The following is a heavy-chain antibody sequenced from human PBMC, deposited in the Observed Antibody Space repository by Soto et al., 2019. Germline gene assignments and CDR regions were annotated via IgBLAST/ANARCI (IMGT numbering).Heavy chain of an antibody. Sequence: SETLSLTCRVSGGSMSGYYWSWIRQAPGKGLEWIGYVYYTGSTNYNPSLQSRVTISVDTSNKQFSLSLRLVTAADTAVYFCARSIAVPSSRIDHWGQGIRVTVSS. CDR3: ARSIAVPSSRIDH. CDR2: VYYTGST. D-gene: IGHD6-6*01. V-gene: IGHV4-59*01. J-gene: IGHJ4*02. CDR1: GGSMSGYY.